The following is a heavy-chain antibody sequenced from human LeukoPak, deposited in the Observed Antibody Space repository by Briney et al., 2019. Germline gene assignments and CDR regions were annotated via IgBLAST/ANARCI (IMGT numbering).Heavy chain of an antibody. J-gene: IGHJ5*02. CDR2: IIPIFGTA. D-gene: IGHD6-13*01. V-gene: IGHV1-69*06. CDR3: ARGRPTTSIAAAGVNWFDP. Sequence: SVKVSCKASGYTFTGYYMHWVRQAPGQGLEWMGGIIPIFGTANYAQKFQGRITITADKSTSTAYMELSSLRSEDTAVYYCARGRPTTSIAAAGVNWFDPWGQGTLVTVSS. CDR1: GYTFTGYY.